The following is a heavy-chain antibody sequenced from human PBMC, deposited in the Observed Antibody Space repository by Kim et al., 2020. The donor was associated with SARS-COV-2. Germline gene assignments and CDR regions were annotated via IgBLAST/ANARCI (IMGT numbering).Heavy chain of an antibody. V-gene: IGHV3-33*05. J-gene: IGHJ4*02. Sequence: GGSLRLSCAASGFTFSSYGMHWVRQAPGKGLEWVAVISYDGSNKYYADSVKGRFTISRDNSKNTLYLQMNSLRAEDTAVYYCARGALESSSWAYFDYWGQGTLVTVSA. CDR3: ARGALESSSWAYFDY. CDR2: ISYDGSNK. D-gene: IGHD6-13*01. CDR1: GFTFSSYG.